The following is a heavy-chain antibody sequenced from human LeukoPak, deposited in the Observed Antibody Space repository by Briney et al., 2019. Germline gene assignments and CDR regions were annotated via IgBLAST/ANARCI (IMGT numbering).Heavy chain of an antibody. CDR3: AKDGGHGSGPTFDY. CDR1: GFTFSSYG. V-gene: IGHV3-30*18. Sequence: GGSLRLSCAASGFTFSSYGMHWVRQAPGKGLEWVAVISYDGSNKYYADSVKGRFTISRDNSKNTLYLQMNSLRAEDTAVYYCAKDGGHGSGPTFDYWGQGTLVTVSS. CDR2: ISYDGSNK. J-gene: IGHJ4*02. D-gene: IGHD2-15*01.